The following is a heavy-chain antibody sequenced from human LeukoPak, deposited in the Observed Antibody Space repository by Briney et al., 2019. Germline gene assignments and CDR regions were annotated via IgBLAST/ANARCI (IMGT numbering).Heavy chain of an antibody. J-gene: IGHJ5*02. Sequence: PGGSLRLSCTASGFTFTSHWMSWVRQAPGKGLEWVANINQDGSETYFVDSVKGRFTISRDNAKNSLYLQMNSLRAEDTAVYYCARYSYGSGTGFDPWGQGTLVTVSS. CDR1: GFTFTSHW. D-gene: IGHD3-10*01. CDR3: ARYSYGSGTGFDP. V-gene: IGHV3-7*04. CDR2: INQDGSET.